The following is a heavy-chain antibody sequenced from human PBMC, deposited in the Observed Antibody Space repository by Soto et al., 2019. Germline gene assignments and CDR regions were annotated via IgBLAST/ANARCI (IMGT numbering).Heavy chain of an antibody. V-gene: IGHV3-48*03. D-gene: IGHD2-15*01. CDR2: ISSSGSTI. CDR1: GFTFSSYE. Sequence: PGGSLRLSCAASGFTFSSYEMNWVRQAPGKGLEWVSYISSSGSTIYYADSVKGRFTISRDNAKNSLYLQMNSLRAEDTAVYYCARDRTYLYCSGGSCSSYYYYYGMDVWGQGTTITVSS. J-gene: IGHJ6*02. CDR3: ARDRTYLYCSGGSCSSYYYYYGMDV.